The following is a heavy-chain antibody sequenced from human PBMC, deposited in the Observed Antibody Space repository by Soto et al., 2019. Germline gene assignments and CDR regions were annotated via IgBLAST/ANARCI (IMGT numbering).Heavy chain of an antibody. CDR2: INPNSGGT. Sequence: ASVKVSCKASGYTFTGYYMHWVRQAPGQGLEWMGWINPNSGGTNYAQKFQGWVTMTRDTSISTAYMELSSLRCDDTAVYYCARDKQGVRGIKNGFDYWGQGTLVTVSS. CDR3: ARDKQGVRGIKNGFDY. CDR1: GYTFTGYY. V-gene: IGHV1-2*04. J-gene: IGHJ4*02. D-gene: IGHD3-10*01.